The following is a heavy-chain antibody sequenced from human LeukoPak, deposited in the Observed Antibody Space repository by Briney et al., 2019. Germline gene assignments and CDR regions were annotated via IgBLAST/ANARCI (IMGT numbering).Heavy chain of an antibody. J-gene: IGHJ4*02. V-gene: IGHV4-39*01. Sequence: SETLSLTCTVSGGSISSSSYYWGWIRQPPGTGLEWIGSIYYSGSTYYNPSLKSRVTISVDTSKNQFSLKLSSVTAADTAVYYCANLAGSYFDYWGQGTLVTVSS. CDR1: GGSISSSSYY. D-gene: IGHD3-10*01. CDR2: IYYSGST. CDR3: ANLAGSYFDY.